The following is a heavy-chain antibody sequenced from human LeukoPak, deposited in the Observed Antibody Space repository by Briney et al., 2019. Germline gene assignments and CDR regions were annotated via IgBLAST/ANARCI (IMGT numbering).Heavy chain of an antibody. D-gene: IGHD6-19*01. Sequence: SQTLSLTCALSSYSICIIYYGGWIRQPPGKGLDWMGNIYHTGRTYYNPSPKSRVTISVDPSKNKLSLKLTPGTAADPPGYYFARAQWLVPPYFDFWGQGTLVTVSS. CDR2: IYHTGRT. V-gene: IGHV4-38-2*01. CDR3: ARAQWLVPPYFDF. CDR1: SYSICIIYY. J-gene: IGHJ4*02.